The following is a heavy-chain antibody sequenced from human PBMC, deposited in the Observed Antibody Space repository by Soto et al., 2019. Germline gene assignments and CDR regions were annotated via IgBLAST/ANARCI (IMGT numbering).Heavy chain of an antibody. CDR3: VRVLNWGFDY. CDR2: IPGRGSNT. CDR1: GFTFSSYA. J-gene: IGHJ4*02. Sequence: GGSLRLSCEVSGFTFSSYAMSWVRQAPGKGLEWVSAIPGRGSNTYYADSVKGRFTISRDNSKNSLYLQMNSLKDEDTAVYYCVRVLNWGFDYWGQGTLVTVSS. V-gene: IGHV3-23*01. D-gene: IGHD7-27*01.